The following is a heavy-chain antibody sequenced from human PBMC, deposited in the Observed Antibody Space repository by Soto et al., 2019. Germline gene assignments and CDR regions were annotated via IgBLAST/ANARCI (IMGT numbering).Heavy chain of an antibody. Sequence: QVQLVQSGAEVKKPGSSVKFSCKASGDTFSTDIITWWRQAPGQGLEWMGGIIPITRTPHYAQKFQGRVTITADDSTSTTHMELTSLTSEDTAVYYCATDRRSLENWFVPWGQGTLVTVSS. CDR2: IIPITRTP. CDR1: GDTFSTDI. CDR3: ATDRRSLENWFVP. J-gene: IGHJ5*02. D-gene: IGHD3-3*01. V-gene: IGHV1-69*01.